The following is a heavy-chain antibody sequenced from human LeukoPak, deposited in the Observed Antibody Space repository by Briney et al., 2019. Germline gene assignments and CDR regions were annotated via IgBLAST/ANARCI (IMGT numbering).Heavy chain of an antibody. V-gene: IGHV3-20*04. CDR3: ARDGRSGWYSDY. J-gene: IGHJ4*02. CDR1: GFTFDDYA. CDR2: ITWDGGNT. Sequence: PGRSLRLSCAASGFTFDDYAMHWVRQVPGKGLEWVSGITWDGGNTGYADSVKGRFTISRHNAENSLYLQMNSLRAEDTALYFCARDGRSGWYSDYWGQGTLVTVSS. D-gene: IGHD6-19*01.